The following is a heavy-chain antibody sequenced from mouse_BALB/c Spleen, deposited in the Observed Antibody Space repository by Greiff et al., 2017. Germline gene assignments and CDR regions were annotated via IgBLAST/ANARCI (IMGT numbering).Heavy chain of an antibody. CDR1: SYTFTDYA. CDR3: AREAGTGFAY. J-gene: IGHJ3*01. V-gene: IGHV1-67*01. D-gene: IGHD4-1*01. CDR2: ISTYYGNT. Sequence: QVTLKECGPELVRPGVSVKISCKGSSYTFTDYAMHWVKQSHAKSLEWIGVISTYYGNTNYNQKFKGKATMTVYKSSSTAYMELARLTSEDSAVYYCAREAGTGFAYWGQGTLVTVSA.